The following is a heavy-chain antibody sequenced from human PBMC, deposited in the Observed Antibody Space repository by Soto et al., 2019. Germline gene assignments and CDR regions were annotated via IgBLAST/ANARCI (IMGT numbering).Heavy chain of an antibody. Sequence: SVKVSCKASGGTFSSYAISWVRQAPGQGLELMGGIIPIFGTANYAQKFQGRVTITADESTSTAYMELSSLRSEDTAVYYCARWAYDFWSGYYGYFDYWGQGTLVTVYS. V-gene: IGHV1-69*13. CDR2: IIPIFGTA. D-gene: IGHD3-3*01. CDR3: ARWAYDFWSGYYGYFDY. CDR1: GGTFSSYA. J-gene: IGHJ4*02.